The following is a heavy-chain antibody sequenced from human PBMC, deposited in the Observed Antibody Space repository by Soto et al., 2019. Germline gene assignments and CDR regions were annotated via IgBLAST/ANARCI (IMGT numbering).Heavy chain of an antibody. CDR3: ARTRFGELVVIDY. D-gene: IGHD3-10*01. Sequence: RGESLKISGKGSGYSFTSYWIGWVRQMPGKGLEWMGIIYPGDSDTRYSPSFQGQVTISADKSISTAYLQWSSLKASDTAMYYCARTRFGELVVIDYWGQGTLVTVPQ. CDR1: GYSFTSYW. CDR2: IYPGDSDT. J-gene: IGHJ4*02. V-gene: IGHV5-51*01.